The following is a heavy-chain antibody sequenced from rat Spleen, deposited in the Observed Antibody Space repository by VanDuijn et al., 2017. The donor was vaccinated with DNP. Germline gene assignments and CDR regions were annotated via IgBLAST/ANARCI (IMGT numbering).Heavy chain of an antibody. CDR3: TRKVTTDY. Sequence: EVQLVETGGGLVQPGTSLKLSCAASALTFTSFPMAWVRQAPTKGLEWVATISTSGGSTYYRDSVKGRFTISRDNAKSTLYLQMNSLRSEDTATYYCTRKVTTDYWGQGVMVTVSS. V-gene: IGHV5-46*01. D-gene: IGHD1-10*01. J-gene: IGHJ2*01. CDR2: ISTSGGST. CDR1: ALTFTSFP.